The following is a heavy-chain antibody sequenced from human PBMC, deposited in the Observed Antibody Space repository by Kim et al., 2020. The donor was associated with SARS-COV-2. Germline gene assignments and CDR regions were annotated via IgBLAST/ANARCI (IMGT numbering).Heavy chain of an antibody. CDR3: AKSEGSPGCGDHIDF. V-gene: IGHV3-23*01. J-gene: IGHJ4*02. D-gene: IGHD4-17*01. Sequence: DSVKGRFTISRGNAENTIYLQMNSLKVEDAAIYYCAKSEGSPGCGDHIDFWGRGTLVTVSS.